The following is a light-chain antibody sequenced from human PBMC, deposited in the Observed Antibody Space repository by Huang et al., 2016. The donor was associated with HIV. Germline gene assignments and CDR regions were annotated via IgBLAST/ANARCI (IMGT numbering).Light chain of an antibody. CDR1: QHVGSS. CDR3: QQHYSSPWT. Sequence: DIVMTQSPDSLAVCLGERAPINCKSSQHVGSSFAWYLQKPGQSPKLLIYWASTRAFGVPDRFSGSGSGTDFTLTISSLQAADVAVYYCQQHYSSPWTFGQGTKVEIK. CDR2: WAS. V-gene: IGKV4-1*01. J-gene: IGKJ1*01.